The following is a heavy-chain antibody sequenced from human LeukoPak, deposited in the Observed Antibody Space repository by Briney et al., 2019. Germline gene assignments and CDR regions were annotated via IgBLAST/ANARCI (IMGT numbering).Heavy chain of an antibody. CDR3: ARGRLNSYDFWSGYYEDYFDY. CDR2: INHSGST. Sequence: SETLSLTCAVYGGSFSGYYWSWLRQPPGKGLEWIGEINHSGSTNYNPSLKSRVTISVDTSKNQFSLKLSSVTAADTAVYYCARGRLNSYDFWSGYYEDYFDYWGQGTLVTVSS. V-gene: IGHV4-34*01. J-gene: IGHJ4*02. D-gene: IGHD3-3*01. CDR1: GGSFSGYY.